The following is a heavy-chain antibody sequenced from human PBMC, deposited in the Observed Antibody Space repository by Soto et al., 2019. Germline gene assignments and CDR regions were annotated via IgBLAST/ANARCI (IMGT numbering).Heavy chain of an antibody. J-gene: IGHJ4*02. CDR3: ATRGSSSWLFDY. V-gene: IGHV3-23*01. Sequence: GGSLRLSCAASGFTFSSYAMSWVRQAPGKGLEWVSAISGSGGSTYYADSVKGRFTISRDNSKNTLYLQMNSLRAEDTAVYYCATRGSSSWLFDYWGQGTLVTVSS. CDR2: ISGSGGST. CDR1: GFTFSSYA. D-gene: IGHD6-13*01.